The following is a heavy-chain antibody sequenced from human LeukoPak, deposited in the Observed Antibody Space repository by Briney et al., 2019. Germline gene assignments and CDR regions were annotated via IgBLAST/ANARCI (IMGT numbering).Heavy chain of an antibody. Sequence: SETLSLTCTVSGGSISSSSYYWGWIRQPPGKGLEWIGSIYYSGSTYYNPSLKSRVTISVDTSKNQFSLKLSSVTAADTAVYYCAKGLRYLSFNDAFDIWGQGTMVTVSS. V-gene: IGHV4-39*01. J-gene: IGHJ3*02. D-gene: IGHD3-9*01. CDR3: AKGLRYLSFNDAFDI. CDR1: GGSISSSSYY. CDR2: IYYSGST.